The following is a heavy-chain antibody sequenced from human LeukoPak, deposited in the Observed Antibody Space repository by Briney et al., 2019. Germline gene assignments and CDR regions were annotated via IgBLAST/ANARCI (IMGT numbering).Heavy chain of an antibody. CDR2: IYYTGST. Sequence: PSETLSLTCSVSGGSGGSGTYYRTWIRQPPGKGLEYIGYIYYTGSTSYNPSLKSRVTISVDTSKNQFSLKLSSVTAADTAVYYCARCATARGYAFDIWGQGTMVTVSS. J-gene: IGHJ3*02. V-gene: IGHV4-61*01. D-gene: IGHD1-26*01. CDR1: GGSGGSGTYY. CDR3: ARCATARGYAFDI.